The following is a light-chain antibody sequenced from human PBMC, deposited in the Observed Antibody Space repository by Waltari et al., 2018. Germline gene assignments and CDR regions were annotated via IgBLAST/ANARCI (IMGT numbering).Light chain of an antibody. CDR2: RAS. V-gene: IGKV3-11*01. CDR1: QSVSSY. Sequence: VILTQSPATLSLSPGERATLSCRASQSVSSYLAWYQQKPGQAPRLLIHRASSRATGIPDRLSGSGSGTEFTLTISSLEPEDVGVYHCYQHSSGYSFGQGTKVEIK. J-gene: IGKJ2*03. CDR3: YQHSSGYS.